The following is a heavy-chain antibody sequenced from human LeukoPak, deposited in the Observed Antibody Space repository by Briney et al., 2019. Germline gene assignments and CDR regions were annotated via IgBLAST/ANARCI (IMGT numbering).Heavy chain of an antibody. D-gene: IGHD3-22*01. V-gene: IGHV3-23*05. CDR1: GFTFSSYA. CDR3: ARAAYDSNGYTANHDY. Sequence: GGSLRLSCAASGFTFSSYAMSWVRQAPGKGLEWVSALYSDGTTYYSDSVKGRFTISRDNSKNTLYLQMNNLRAEDTAVYYCARAAYDSNGYTANHDYWGQGTLVTVSS. CDR2: LYSDGTT. J-gene: IGHJ4*02.